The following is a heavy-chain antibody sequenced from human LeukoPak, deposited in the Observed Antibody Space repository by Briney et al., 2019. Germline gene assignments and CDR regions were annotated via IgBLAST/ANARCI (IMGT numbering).Heavy chain of an antibody. CDR1: GFTFSGYW. D-gene: IGHD6-13*01. CDR2: ISSDGSDT. Sequence: PGGSLRLSCAASGFTFSGYWMHWVRQAPGKGLVWVSRISSDGSDTNYADSVKGRFTISRDNSKNTLFLQMNSLRVEDTAIYYCAKDAAGPEYWGQGTRVTVSS. CDR3: AKDAAGPEY. V-gene: IGHV3-74*01. J-gene: IGHJ4*02.